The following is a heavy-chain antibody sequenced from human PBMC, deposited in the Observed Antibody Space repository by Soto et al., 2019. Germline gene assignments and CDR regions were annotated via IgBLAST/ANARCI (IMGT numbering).Heavy chain of an antibody. CDR1: GFTFSTYA. Sequence: GGSLRLSCAASGFTFSTYAMSWVRQAPGKGLEWVSAISGSGGSTYYADSVKGRFTISRDNSKNTLYLQMNSLRAEDTAVYYCAKSVIFLKWFLPYYFAYWGQGTLVPV. V-gene: IGHV3-23*01. J-gene: IGHJ4*02. D-gene: IGHD3-3*01. CDR2: ISGSGGST. CDR3: AKSVIFLKWFLPYYFAY.